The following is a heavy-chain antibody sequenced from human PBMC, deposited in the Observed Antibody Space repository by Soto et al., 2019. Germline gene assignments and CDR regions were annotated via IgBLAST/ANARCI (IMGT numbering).Heavy chain of an antibody. J-gene: IGHJ4*02. Sequence: EVQLEESGGVLVQPGGSLRLSCAASGFTYSNYKMHWVRQTPGKGLEWIAFIGSGGFTIYADSVKGRFTISRDNAEKSLYLQMNSVRAEDTAVYYYVSEISSDYTFDYWGQGTLVTVSS. CDR3: VSEISSDYTFDY. V-gene: IGHV3-48*03. CDR1: GFTYSNYK. D-gene: IGHD4-17*01. CDR2: IGSGGFTI.